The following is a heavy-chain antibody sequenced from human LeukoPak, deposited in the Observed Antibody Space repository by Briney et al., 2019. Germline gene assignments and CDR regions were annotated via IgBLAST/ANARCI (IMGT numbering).Heavy chain of an antibody. J-gene: IGHJ4*02. D-gene: IGHD1-26*01. CDR2: IYPSDSET. V-gene: IGHV5-51*01. CDR1: GHSFTSYW. CDR3: ARSVGATPLDY. Sequence: GESLKIACTGSGHSFTSYWIAWARQMPGKGLEWMGIIYPSDSETTYSPSFQGQVTISADKSISTAYLQWSSLTASDTAMYYCARSVGATPLDYWGQGTPVTVSS.